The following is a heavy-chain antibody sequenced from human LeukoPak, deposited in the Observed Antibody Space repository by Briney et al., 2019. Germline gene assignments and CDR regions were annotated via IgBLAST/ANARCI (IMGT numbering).Heavy chain of an antibody. Sequence: SETLSLTCTVSGGSISSYYWSWIRQPPGKGLEWIGYIYYSGSTNYNPSLKSRVTISVDTSKNQFSLKLSSVTAADTAVYYCARGGSSPDVLLWFGELLGFDYWGQGTLVTVSS. CDR1: GGSISSYY. CDR2: IYYSGST. CDR3: ARGGSSPDVLLWFGELLGFDY. J-gene: IGHJ4*02. D-gene: IGHD3-10*01. V-gene: IGHV4-59*01.